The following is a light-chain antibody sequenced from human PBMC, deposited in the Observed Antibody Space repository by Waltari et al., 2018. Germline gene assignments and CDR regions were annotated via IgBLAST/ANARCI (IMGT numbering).Light chain of an antibody. J-gene: IGLJ3*02. CDR3: NTRDSSGNPWV. CDR2: GKN. V-gene: IGLV3-19*01. Sequence: SSELTQDPAVSVALGQTFRITCQGDRLRTYYASWSQQKPGQAPGLVIYGKNNRPSGIPDRFSGSSTGNTASWTITGAQAEDEADYYCNTRDSSGNPWVFGGGTKLTVL. CDR1: RLRTYY.